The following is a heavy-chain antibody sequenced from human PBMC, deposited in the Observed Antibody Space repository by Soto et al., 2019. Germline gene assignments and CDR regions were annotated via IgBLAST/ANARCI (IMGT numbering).Heavy chain of an antibody. J-gene: IGHJ3*02. Sequence: NPSETLSLTCTVSGGSVSSGSYYWSWIRQPPGKGLEWIGYIYYSGSTNYNPSLKSRVTISVDTSKNQFSLKLSSVTAADTAVYYCARADKWEPDAFDIWGQGTMVTVS. CDR3: ARADKWEPDAFDI. CDR1: GGSVSSGSYY. CDR2: IYYSGST. D-gene: IGHD1-26*01. V-gene: IGHV4-61*01.